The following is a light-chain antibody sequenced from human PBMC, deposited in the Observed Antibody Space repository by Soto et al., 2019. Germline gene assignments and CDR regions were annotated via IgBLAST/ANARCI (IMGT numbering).Light chain of an antibody. CDR1: TGEVATYDF. Sequence: QSVLTQPPSASVSPGRSVTISCSATTGEVATYDFLSWYQHHPGKAPKVLIYRITNKASWIPARFSGSNSGSTASLTVSGPKLEDEAESYCFCLLCSKTVYVFGAGTKVTVL. J-gene: IGLJ1*01. V-gene: IGLV2-8*01. CDR2: RIT. CDR3: FCLLCSKTVYV.